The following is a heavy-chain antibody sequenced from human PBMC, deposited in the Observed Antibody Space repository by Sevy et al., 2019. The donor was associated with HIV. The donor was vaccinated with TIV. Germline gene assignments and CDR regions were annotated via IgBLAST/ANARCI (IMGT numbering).Heavy chain of an antibody. CDR2: IRNRPNSYTT. CDR3: VRGPNCGVGGCQLISPYCLDV. CDR1: GFTFSDHY. V-gene: IGHV3-72*01. D-gene: IGHD2-15*01. Sequence: GGSLRLSCAASGFTFSDHYVDWVRQAPGKGLEWVGRIRNRPNSYTTEYAASVKGRFTISRDDSRNSVYLQMNSLKTQDSAVYYCVRGPNCGVGGCQLISPYCLDVWGKGATVTVSS. J-gene: IGHJ6*03.